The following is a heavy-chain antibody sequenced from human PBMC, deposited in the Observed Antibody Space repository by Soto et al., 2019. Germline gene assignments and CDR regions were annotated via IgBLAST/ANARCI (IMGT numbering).Heavy chain of an antibody. J-gene: IGHJ3*02. D-gene: IGHD6-19*01. CDR2: MNPNSGNT. V-gene: IGHV1-8*01. Sequence: ASVKVSCKASGYTFTSYDINWVRQATGQGLEWMGWMNPNSGNTGYAQKFQGRVTMTRNTSISTAYMELSSLRPEDTAVYYCASTIAVAGNDAFDIWGQGTMVTVSS. CDR1: GYTFTSYD. CDR3: ASTIAVAGNDAFDI.